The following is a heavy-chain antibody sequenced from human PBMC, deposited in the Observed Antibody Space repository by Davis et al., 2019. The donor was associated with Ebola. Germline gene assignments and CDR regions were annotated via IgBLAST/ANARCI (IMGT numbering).Heavy chain of an antibody. Sequence: PGGSLRLSCAASGFTFSSYAMSWVRQAPGKGLEWVSAISGSGGSTYYADSVKGRFTISRDNSKNTLYLQMNSLRAEDTAVYYCAKDQGLYYDSSGYFYGMDVWGQGTTVTVSS. CDR1: GFTFSSYA. CDR2: ISGSGGST. J-gene: IGHJ6*02. CDR3: AKDQGLYYDSSGYFYGMDV. V-gene: IGHV3-23*01. D-gene: IGHD3-22*01.